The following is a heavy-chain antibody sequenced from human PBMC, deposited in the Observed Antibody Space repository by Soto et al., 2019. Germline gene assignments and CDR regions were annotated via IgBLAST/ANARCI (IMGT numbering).Heavy chain of an antibody. V-gene: IGHV4-30-2*05. CDR1: GGSISGGGYS. CDR3: ARDEDYSWFDP. J-gene: IGHJ5*02. Sequence: SETLSLTCAVSGGSISGGGYSWGWIRQPPGKGLEWIGYMYHSGSTYYNPSLKSRVTISVDTSKNQFSLKLSSVTAADTAVYYCARDEDYSWFDPWGQGTLVTVSS. CDR2: MYHSGST.